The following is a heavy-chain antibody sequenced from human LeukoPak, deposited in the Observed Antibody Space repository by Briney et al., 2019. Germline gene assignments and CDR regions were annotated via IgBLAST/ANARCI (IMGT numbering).Heavy chain of an antibody. D-gene: IGHD3-22*01. J-gene: IGHJ4*02. CDR3: AREYYYDSSGYSDY. CDR2: ISSSSTI. CDR1: GFTFSSYS. V-gene: IGHV3-48*04. Sequence: PGGSLRLSCAASGFTFSSYSMNWVRQAPGEGLEWVSYISSSSTIYYADSVKGRFTISRDNAKNSLYLQMNSLRAEDTAVYYCAREYYYDSSGYSDYWGQGTLVTVSS.